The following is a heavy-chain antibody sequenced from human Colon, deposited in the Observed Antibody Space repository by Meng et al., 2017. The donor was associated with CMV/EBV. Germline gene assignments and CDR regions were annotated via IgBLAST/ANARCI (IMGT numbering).Heavy chain of an antibody. D-gene: IGHD4-17*01. CDR2: IYYSGYT. J-gene: IGHJ4*02. V-gene: IGHV4-39*07. Sequence: LQQPKSGPGLVKPSETLSITCTGPGGSISSSTYYWGWIRQTPGKGLEWIGNIYYSGYTYYTPSLKSRLTISVDTSKNQFSLKLTSVTAADTAVYYCATDYGDYYFDRWGQGTLVTVSS. CDR3: ATDYGDYYFDR. CDR1: GGSISSSTYY.